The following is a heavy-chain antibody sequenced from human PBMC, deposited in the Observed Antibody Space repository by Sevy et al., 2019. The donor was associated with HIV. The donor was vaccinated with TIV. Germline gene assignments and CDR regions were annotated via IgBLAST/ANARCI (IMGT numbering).Heavy chain of an antibody. D-gene: IGHD1-26*01. CDR1: GYTSFDYD. CDR3: VWGRAPSRGKYHFDY. J-gene: IGHJ4*02. V-gene: IGHV1-18*01. Sequence: ASVKVSCRASGYTSFDYDINWVRQAPGQGLEWVGRITVDSGDTNYARNLQDRLTLTAQISANIVHMNLRGLTSADTAIYYCVWGRAPSRGKYHFDYWARGTRVTVSS. CDR2: ITVDSGDT.